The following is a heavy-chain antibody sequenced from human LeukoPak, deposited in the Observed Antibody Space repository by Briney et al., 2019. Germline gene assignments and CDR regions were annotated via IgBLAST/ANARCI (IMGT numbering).Heavy chain of an antibody. CDR3: AKGLIDENYYGMDV. CDR2: IDFTSRYI. CDR1: GFTFSSYS. V-gene: IGHV3-21*04. Sequence: GGSLRLSCAASGFTFSSYSMNWVRQAPGRGLEWVSSIDFTSRYIYNADSVKGRFTTSRDNAKNSLDLQMNSLRAEDTALYYCAKGLIDENYYGMDVWGQGTTVTVSS. J-gene: IGHJ6*02.